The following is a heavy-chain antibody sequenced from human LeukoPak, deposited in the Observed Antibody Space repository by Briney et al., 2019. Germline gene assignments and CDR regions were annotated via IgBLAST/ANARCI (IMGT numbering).Heavy chain of an antibody. CDR1: GGSISDYY. CDR3: ARNSYYYQTHDT. Sequence: PSETLSLTCTVSGGSISDYYWSWIRRPPGKGLEWIGYIHSSGSANYKPSLKSRVTISVDTSKNQCSLKVSSVTAADTAKYYCARNSYYYQTHDTWGQGTLVTVSS. D-gene: IGHD3-10*01. CDR2: IHSSGSA. V-gene: IGHV4-59*08. J-gene: IGHJ5*02.